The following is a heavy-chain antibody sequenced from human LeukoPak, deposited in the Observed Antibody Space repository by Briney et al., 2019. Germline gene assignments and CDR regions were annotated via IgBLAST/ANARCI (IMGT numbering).Heavy chain of an antibody. J-gene: IGHJ4*02. CDR1: GFDFSGFY. CDR3: TRQDCSGGSCSHVDS. CDR2: IRSKPSSYTT. V-gene: IGHV3-73*01. D-gene: IGHD2-15*01. Sequence: GGSLKLSCAASGFDFSGFYMHWVRQASGRGLEWVGLIRSKPSSYTTVYAASVKGRFAISRDDSKNTAYLQMNGLKAEDTAVYYCTRQDCSGGSCSHVDSWGQGTLVTVSS.